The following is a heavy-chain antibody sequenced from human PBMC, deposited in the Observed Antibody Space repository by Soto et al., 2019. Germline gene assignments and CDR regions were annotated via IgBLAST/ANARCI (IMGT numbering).Heavy chain of an antibody. CDR3: ARDEGV. V-gene: IGHV1-3*04. CDR1: RRSYESRY. CDR2: INTANGDT. J-gene: IGHJ6*02. Sequence: GASVEASSKESRRSYESRYRHWVRQAPGQGLGSMGWINTANGDTHYSQKFQDRLTITRDTSASTAYIEVSSLRSEDTAIYCFARDEGVWGQGTTVTVSS.